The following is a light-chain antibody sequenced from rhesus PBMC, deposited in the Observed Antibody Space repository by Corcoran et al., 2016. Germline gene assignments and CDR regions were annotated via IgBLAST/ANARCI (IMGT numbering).Light chain of an antibody. CDR3: QQYSTRPFT. Sequence: DIQMTQSPSSLSASVGDTITITCRASQGISSWLAWYQQKPGKAPKLLIYKASSLQSGGPSRFRGSGSGTDFTLTISSLQSEDFATYYCQQYSTRPFTFGPGTKLDIK. CDR1: QGISSW. V-gene: IGKV1-22*01. CDR2: KAS. J-gene: IGKJ3*01.